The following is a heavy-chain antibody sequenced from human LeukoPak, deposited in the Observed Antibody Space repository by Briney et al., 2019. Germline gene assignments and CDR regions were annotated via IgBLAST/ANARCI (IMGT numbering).Heavy chain of an antibody. J-gene: IGHJ5*02. CDR2: IKSKNVGGTT. CDR3: TSHAAFDP. CDR1: GFTFNNAW. V-gene: IGHV3-15*01. D-gene: IGHD6-13*01. Sequence: GGSLRLSCAASGFTFNNAWMNWVRQAPGKGLEWVGRIKSKNVGGTTDYAAPVKGRFTISRDDSKNTVYLQMNSLKIEDAAENYCTSHAAFDPWGQGTMVTVSS.